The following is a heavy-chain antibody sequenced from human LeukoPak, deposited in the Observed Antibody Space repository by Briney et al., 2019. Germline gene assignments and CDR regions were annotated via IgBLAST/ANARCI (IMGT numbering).Heavy chain of an antibody. V-gene: IGHV3-30*14. CDR1: GFTFSSYA. J-gene: IGHJ4*02. D-gene: IGHD3-10*01. Sequence: GGSLRLSCAASGFTFSSYAMHWVRQAPGKGLEWVAVISYDGSNKYYADSVKGRFTISRDNSKNTLYLQMGSLRAEDMAVYYCARDLSGGGLDYWGQGTLVTVSS. CDR3: ARDLSGGGLDY. CDR2: ISYDGSNK.